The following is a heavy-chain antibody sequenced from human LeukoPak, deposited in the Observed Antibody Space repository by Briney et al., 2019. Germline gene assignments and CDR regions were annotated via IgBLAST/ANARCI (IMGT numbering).Heavy chain of an antibody. V-gene: IGHV3-7*01. CDR3: ATYSSLNRREFQF. CDR2: IKTDGSEK. Sequence: PGGSLRLSCEGFGFTFSNYWMGWVRQAPGKGLQWVANIKTDGSEKYYVDSVKGRFTNSRDNAKNSLYLQMNSLRAEDTAVYYCATYSSLNRREFQFWGQGTLLTVSS. J-gene: IGHJ1*01. CDR1: GFTFSNYW. D-gene: IGHD3-22*01.